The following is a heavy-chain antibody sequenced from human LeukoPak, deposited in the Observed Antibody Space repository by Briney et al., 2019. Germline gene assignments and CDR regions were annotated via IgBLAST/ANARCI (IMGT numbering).Heavy chain of an antibody. D-gene: IGHD2-15*01. CDR1: SGSISTSNYY. J-gene: IGHJ5*02. CDR3: ARRRVVVAASDNWFDP. V-gene: IGHV4-39*07. CDR2: IFYSGST. Sequence: SETLSLTCTVSSGSISTSNYYWGWVRQPPGKALEWIGNIFYSGSTYYSPSLKSRVTISLDTSRNQFSLKLNSVTAADTAVYYCARRRVVVAASDNWFDPWGQGTLVTVSS.